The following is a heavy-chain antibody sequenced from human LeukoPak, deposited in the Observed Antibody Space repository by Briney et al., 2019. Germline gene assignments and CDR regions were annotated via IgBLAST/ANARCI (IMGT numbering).Heavy chain of an antibody. J-gene: IGHJ6*02. CDR1: GFTFDDYA. V-gene: IGHV3-9*01. Sequence: GGSLRLSCAASGFTFDDYAMHWVRQAPGKGLEWVSGISWNSGSIGYADSVKGRFTISRDNAKNSLYLQMNSQRAEDTALYYCAKDIREGTTVYYGMDVWGQGTTVTVSS. CDR2: ISWNSGSI. CDR3: AKDIREGTTVYYGMDV. D-gene: IGHD4-17*01.